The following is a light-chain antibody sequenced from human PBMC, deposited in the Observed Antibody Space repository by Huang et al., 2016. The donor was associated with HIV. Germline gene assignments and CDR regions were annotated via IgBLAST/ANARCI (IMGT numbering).Light chain of an antibody. CDR3: QQYDSYWT. Sequence: DVQMTQSPSTLSAYVGDRITITCRASQSINNYLAWYQQKAGKAPERLIYKASTLDSGVPSRFSGSGSGTTFTITISNLQPDDFATYYCQQYDSYWTFGQGTKVE. V-gene: IGKV1-5*03. CDR1: QSINNY. CDR2: KAS. J-gene: IGKJ1*01.